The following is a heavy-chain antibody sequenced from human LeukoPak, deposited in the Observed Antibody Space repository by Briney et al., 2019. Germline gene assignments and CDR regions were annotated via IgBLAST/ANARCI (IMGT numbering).Heavy chain of an antibody. D-gene: IGHD2-15*01. CDR2: IYYSGST. V-gene: IGHV4-59*12. Sequence: PSETLSLTCTVSGGSMRSYYWSWIRQPPGKGLEWIAYIYYSGSTNYNPSLKSRVTISVDTSKNQFSLKLSSVIAADTAVYYCARWGVGYCSGGSCYPRRLAFDYWGQGTLVTVSS. J-gene: IGHJ4*02. CDR1: GGSMRSYY. CDR3: ARWGVGYCSGGSCYPRRLAFDY.